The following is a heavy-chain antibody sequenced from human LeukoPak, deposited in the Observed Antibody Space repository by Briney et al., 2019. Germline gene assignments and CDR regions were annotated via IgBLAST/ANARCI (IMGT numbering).Heavy chain of an antibody. CDR3: ARYLRNCGGDCPTHDAFDI. J-gene: IGHJ3*02. D-gene: IGHD2-21*02. CDR1: GGSISSSSYY. CDR2: LYYSGST. Sequence: SETLSLTCTVSGGSISSSSYYWGRIRQPPGKGLEWIGSLYYSGSTYYNPSLKSRVTISVDTSKNQFSLKLSSVTAADTAVYYCARYLRNCGGDCPTHDAFDIWGQGTMVTVSS. V-gene: IGHV4-39*01.